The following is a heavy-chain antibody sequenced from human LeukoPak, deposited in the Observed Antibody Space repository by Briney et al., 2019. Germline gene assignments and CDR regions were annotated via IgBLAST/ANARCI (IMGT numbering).Heavy chain of an antibody. CDR1: GFTFSSYA. CDR2: ISGSGGST. Sequence: GGSLRLSCAASGFTFSSYAMSWVRQAPGKGLEWVSAISGSGGSTYYADSVKGRFTISRDNSKNTLYLQMNSLRAEDTAVYYCATPLWFGELISYYYYGMDVWGQGTTVIVSS. V-gene: IGHV3-23*01. J-gene: IGHJ6*02. D-gene: IGHD3-10*01. CDR3: ATPLWFGELISYYYYGMDV.